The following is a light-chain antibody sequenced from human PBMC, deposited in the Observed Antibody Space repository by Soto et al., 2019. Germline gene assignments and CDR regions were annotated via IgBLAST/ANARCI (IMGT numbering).Light chain of an antibody. CDR1: QGVSRGY. Sequence: EIVLTQSPGTLSLSPGERATLSCRASQGVSRGYLAWYQQEAGQAARLLSYGVSSRATGVSHRFSGSGLWTEVTPAISRLRSEDLSVFFRQQESDCPRTFGQGTKVDIK. J-gene: IGKJ1*01. V-gene: IGKV3-20*01. CDR3: QQESDCPRT. CDR2: GVS.